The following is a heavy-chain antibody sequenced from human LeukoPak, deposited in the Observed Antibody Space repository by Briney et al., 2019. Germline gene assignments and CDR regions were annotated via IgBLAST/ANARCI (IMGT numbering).Heavy chain of an antibody. CDR2: ISGSGGST. V-gene: IGHV3-23*01. CDR1: GFTFSSYG. Sequence: GGSLRLSCAASGFTFSSYGMSWVRQAPGKGLEWVSAISGSGGSTYYAASVKGRFTISRDNSKNTLYLQMNSLRAEDTAVYYCAKDHCSSTSCYVSEYYFDYWGQGTLVTVSS. J-gene: IGHJ4*02. D-gene: IGHD2-2*01. CDR3: AKDHCSSTSCYVSEYYFDY.